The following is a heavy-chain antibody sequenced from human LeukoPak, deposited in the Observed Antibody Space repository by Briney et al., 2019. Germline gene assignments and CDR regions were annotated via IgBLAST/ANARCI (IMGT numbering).Heavy chain of an antibody. CDR1: GGSISSGGYY. CDR3: ASSYYDSSGYYGYYFDY. D-gene: IGHD3-22*01. Sequence: SETLSLTCTVSGGSISSGGYYWSWIRQHPGKGLEWIGYIYYSGSTYYNPSLKSRVTISVDTSKNQFSLKLSSVTAADTAVYYCASSYYDSSGYYGYYFDYWGQGTLVTVSS. J-gene: IGHJ4*02. CDR2: IYYSGST. V-gene: IGHV4-31*03.